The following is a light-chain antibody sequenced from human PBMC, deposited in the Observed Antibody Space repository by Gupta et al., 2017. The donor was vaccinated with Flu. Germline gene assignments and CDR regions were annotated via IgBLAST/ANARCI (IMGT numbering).Light chain of an antibody. CDR3: QAWDSGTCG. CDR2: EDT. CDR1: ELGDKY. Sequence: SYELTPPPSVSVSPGQTASITCSGDELGDKYVSWYRQKPGQSPVKVIYEDTKRPSGIPERFSGSNTGNTATLTISGTQAMDEADYYCQAWDSGTCGFGGGTKLTVL. J-gene: IGLJ2*01. V-gene: IGLV3-1*01.